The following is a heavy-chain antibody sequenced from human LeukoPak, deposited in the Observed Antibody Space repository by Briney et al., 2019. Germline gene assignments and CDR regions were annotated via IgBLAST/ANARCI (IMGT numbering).Heavy chain of an antibody. CDR3: ARGDQLLFWY. D-gene: IGHD2-2*01. CDR1: GFTFSSYS. V-gene: IGHV3-21*01. Sequence: GGSLRLSCAASGFTFSSYSMNWVRQAPGKGLEWVSSISSSSSYIYYADSGKGRFTISRDNAKNSLYLQMNSLRAEDTAVYYCARGDQLLFWYWGQGTLVTVSS. CDR2: ISSSSSYI. J-gene: IGHJ4*02.